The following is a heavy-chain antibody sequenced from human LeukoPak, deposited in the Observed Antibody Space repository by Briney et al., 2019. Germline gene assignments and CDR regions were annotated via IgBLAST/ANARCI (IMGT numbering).Heavy chain of an antibody. J-gene: IGHJ4*02. CDR2: IYTSGST. D-gene: IGHD2-2*01. CDR1: GGSISSYY. CDR3: ARHFPTMPYYFDY. Sequence: SETLSLTCTASGGSISSYYWSWIRQPPGKGLEWIGYIYTSGSTNYNPSLKSRATISVDTSKNQFSLKLSSVTAADTAVYYCARHFPTMPYYFDYWGQGTLVTVSS. V-gene: IGHV4-4*09.